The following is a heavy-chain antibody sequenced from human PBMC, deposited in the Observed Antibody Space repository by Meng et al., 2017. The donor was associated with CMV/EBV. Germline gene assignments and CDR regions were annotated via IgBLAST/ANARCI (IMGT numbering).Heavy chain of an antibody. CDR2: INPNGGST. D-gene: IGHD6-13*01. V-gene: IGHV1-46*01. CDR1: GGTFSSYA. Sequence: ASVKVSCKASGGTFSSYAISWVRQAPGQGLEWMGMINPNGGSTRYAEKLQGRVTMTRDTSTTTIYMELSSLKSEDTAYYYCARNVAAVGKFDYWGQGTLVTVSS. J-gene: IGHJ4*02. CDR3: ARNVAAVGKFDY.